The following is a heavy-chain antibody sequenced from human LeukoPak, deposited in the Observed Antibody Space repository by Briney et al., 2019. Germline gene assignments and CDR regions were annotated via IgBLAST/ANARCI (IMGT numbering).Heavy chain of an antibody. Sequence: GGSLRLSCAASGFTVSSNYMSWVRQAPGKGLDWVSMIYSGGSTNYADSVKGRFTISRDNAKNSLYLQMNSLRAEDTAVYYCARVRDFDYWGQGTLVTVSS. CDR1: GFTVSSNY. V-gene: IGHV3-53*01. J-gene: IGHJ4*02. CDR2: IYSGGST. CDR3: ARVRDFDY.